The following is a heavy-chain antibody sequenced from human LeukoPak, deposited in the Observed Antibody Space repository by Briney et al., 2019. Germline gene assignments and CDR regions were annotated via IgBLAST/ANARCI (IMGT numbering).Heavy chain of an antibody. D-gene: IGHD1-26*01. CDR1: GFTFNSYA. J-gene: IGHJ4*02. CDR3: ALPVGATLADY. V-gene: IGHV3-23*01. Sequence: GGSLRLSCAACGFTFNSYAMSWVRQAPGKGLEGVSAISGRGGSTYYADSVKGRFTISRDNSKNTLYLQMNSLRAEDTAVYYCALPVGATLADYWGQGTLVTVSS. CDR2: ISGRGGST.